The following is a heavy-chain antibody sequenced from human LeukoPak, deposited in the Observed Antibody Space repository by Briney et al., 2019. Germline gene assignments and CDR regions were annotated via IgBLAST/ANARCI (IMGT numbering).Heavy chain of an antibody. CDR1: GGSISSFY. Sequence: SETLSLTCTVSGGSISSFYWSWIGQPPEKGLEWIGYVYYTGRTSYNPSLKSRTTISVDTSKSQFSLNLSSVTAADSAVYYCARSMGDFDFWGRGILVTVSS. CDR3: ARSMGDFDF. CDR2: VYYTGRT. J-gene: IGHJ4*02. V-gene: IGHV4-59*01. D-gene: IGHD2-8*01.